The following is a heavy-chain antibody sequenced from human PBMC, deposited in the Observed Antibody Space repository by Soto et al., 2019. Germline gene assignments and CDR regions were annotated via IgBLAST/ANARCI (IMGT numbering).Heavy chain of an antibody. D-gene: IGHD3-3*01. CDR2: INAGNGNT. J-gene: IGHJ6*03. V-gene: IGHV1-3*01. CDR1: GYTFTSYA. Sequence: ASVKVSCKASGYTFTSYAMHWVRQAPGQRLEWMGWINAGNGNTKYSQKFQGRVTITRDTSASTAYMELSSLRSEDTAVYYCARGGVVDYYYYYYMDVWGKGTTVTVS. CDR3: ARGGVVDYYYYYYMDV.